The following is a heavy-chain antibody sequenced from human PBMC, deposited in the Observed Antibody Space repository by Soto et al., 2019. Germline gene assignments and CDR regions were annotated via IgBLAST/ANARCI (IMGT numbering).Heavy chain of an antibody. CDR1: GFTFSVSV. V-gene: IGHV3-73*01. J-gene: IGHJ3*01. Sequence: PGGSLRLSCAASGFTFSVSVMHWVRQASGKGLEWVGRIRSKANSYATAYAASVKGRFTISRDDSKNTAYLQMNSLKTEDTAVYYCTRHGPTHRPLWGQGTMVTVSS. CDR2: IRSKANSYAT. CDR3: TRHGPTHRPL.